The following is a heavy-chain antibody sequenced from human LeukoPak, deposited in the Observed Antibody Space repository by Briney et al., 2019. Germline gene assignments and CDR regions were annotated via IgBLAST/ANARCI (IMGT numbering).Heavy chain of an antibody. J-gene: IGHJ6*02. CDR2: INPNSGGT. CDR3: ARDKVPANYYYGMDV. V-gene: IGHV1-2*02. D-gene: IGHD2-2*01. Sequence: ASVKVSCKASGYTFTGYYMHWVRQAPGQGLEWMGWINPNSGGTNYAQKFQGRVTMTRDTSISTAYMELSRLRSDDTAVYYCARDKVPANYYYGMDVWGHGTTVTVSS. CDR1: GYTFTGYY.